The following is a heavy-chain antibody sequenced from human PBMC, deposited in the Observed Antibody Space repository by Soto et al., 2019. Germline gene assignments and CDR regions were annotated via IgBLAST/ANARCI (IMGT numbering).Heavy chain of an antibody. CDR2: IYYSGST. Sequence: SETLSLTCTVSGGSISSGGYYWSWIRQHPGKGLEWIGYIYYSGSTYYNPSLKSRVTISVDTSKNQFSLKLSSVTAADTAVYYCARIWFGEFAFDYWGQGTQVTVSS. J-gene: IGHJ4*02. CDR1: GGSISSGGYY. CDR3: ARIWFGEFAFDY. V-gene: IGHV4-31*03. D-gene: IGHD3-10*01.